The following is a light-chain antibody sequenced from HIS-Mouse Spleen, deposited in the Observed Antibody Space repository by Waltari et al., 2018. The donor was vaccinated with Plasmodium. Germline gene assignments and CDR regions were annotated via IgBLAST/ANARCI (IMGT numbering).Light chain of an antibody. CDR1: PLPKNI. Sequence: SYELTQPPSVSVSPGQTARITSSGAPLPKNIAYWYQHKSGQAPVLVIYEDSKRPAGIPERFSGSSSGTMATLTISGAQVEDEADYYCYSTDSSGNHRVFGGGTKLTVL. CDR2: EDS. J-gene: IGLJ3*02. V-gene: IGLV3-10*01. CDR3: YSTDSSGNHRV.